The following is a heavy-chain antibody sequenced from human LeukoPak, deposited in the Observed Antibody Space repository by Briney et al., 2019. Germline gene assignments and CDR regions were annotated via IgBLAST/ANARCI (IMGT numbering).Heavy chain of an antibody. CDR2: ISTYKGNT. CDR1: GYTFTSYG. D-gene: IGHD3-22*01. Sequence: ASVKVSCKASGYTFTSYGISWVRQAPGQGLEWMGCISTYKGNTNYAQKLQGRVTMTTDTSTSKAYMELRSLRSDDTAVYYCARKGHYYDSSGPFDYWGQGTLVTVSS. J-gene: IGHJ4*02. CDR3: ARKGHYYDSSGPFDY. V-gene: IGHV1-18*01.